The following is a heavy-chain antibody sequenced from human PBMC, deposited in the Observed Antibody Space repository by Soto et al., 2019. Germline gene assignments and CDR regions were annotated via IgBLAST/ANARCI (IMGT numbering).Heavy chain of an antibody. D-gene: IGHD3-22*01. J-gene: IGHJ4*02. CDR2: INHSGST. Sequence: QVQLQQWGAGLLKPSETLSLTCAVYGGSFSGYYWSWIRQPPGKGLEWIGEINHSGSTNYNPSLKSRVTISVDTSKNQFSLRLSSVPAADTAVYYCARGRDWLTYYYDSSGSIWFDYWGQGTLVTVSS. CDR3: ARGRDWLTYYYDSSGSIWFDY. V-gene: IGHV4-34*01. CDR1: GGSFSGYY.